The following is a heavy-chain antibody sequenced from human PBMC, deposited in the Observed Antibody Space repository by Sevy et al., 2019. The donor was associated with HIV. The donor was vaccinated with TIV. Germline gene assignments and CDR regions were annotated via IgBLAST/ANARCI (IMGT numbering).Heavy chain of an antibody. V-gene: IGHV3-30-3*01. CDR2: ISYDGSNK. D-gene: IGHD1-26*01. J-gene: IGHJ4*02. Sequence: GESLKISCAASGFTFSSYAMHWVRQAPGKGLEWVAVISYDGSNKYYADSVKDRFTISRDNSKNTLYLQMNSLRAEDTAVYYCARDGVYGSYLHALVDYWGQGTLVTVSS. CDR1: GFTFSSYA. CDR3: ARDGVYGSYLHALVDY.